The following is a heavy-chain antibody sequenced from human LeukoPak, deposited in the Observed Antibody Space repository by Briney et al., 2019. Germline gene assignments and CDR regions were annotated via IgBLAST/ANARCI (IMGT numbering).Heavy chain of an antibody. CDR2: INEDGSVK. V-gene: IGHV3-7*03. J-gene: IGHJ6*03. Sequence: PGGSLRLSCAASGFTFTSYWMTWVRQAPGKGPEWLTNINEDGSVKHYVDSVRGRFTISRDNSKNTLYLQMNNLRAEDTAVYYCAKNGDRGAFCSGGTCYPYYYYYMDVWGKGTTVTISS. CDR1: GFTFTSYW. CDR3: AKNGDRGAFCSGGTCYPYYYYYMDV. D-gene: IGHD2-15*01.